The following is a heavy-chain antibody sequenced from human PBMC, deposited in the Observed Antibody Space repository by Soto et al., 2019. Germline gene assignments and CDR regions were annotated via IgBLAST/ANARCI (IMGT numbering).Heavy chain of an antibody. Sequence: PGGSLRRSYVAAGFTLSDHYIDWVRQAPGKGLEWVGRTKNKAQRYTTEYAASVKGSFTISRDDSENSVYLQMTSLKTADTAVYYCVRWDSGNPENWGQGTLVTVSS. CDR1: GFTLSDHY. J-gene: IGHJ4*02. CDR2: TKNKAQRYTT. CDR3: VRWDSGNPEN. D-gene: IGHD1-26*01. V-gene: IGHV3-72*01.